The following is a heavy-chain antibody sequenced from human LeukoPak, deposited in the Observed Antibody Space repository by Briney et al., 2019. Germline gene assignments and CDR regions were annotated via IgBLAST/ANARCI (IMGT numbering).Heavy chain of an antibody. CDR3: ASLYGSGSYRDY. J-gene: IGHJ4*02. V-gene: IGHV1-2*02. D-gene: IGHD3-10*01. CDR1: GYTFTGYY. Sequence: ASVKVSCKASGYTFTGYYMHWVRQAPGQGLEWMGWINPNSGGTNCAQNFQGRVTMTRDSSISTAYMELSRLRSDDTAVYYCASLYGSGSYRDYWGQGTLVTVSS. CDR2: INPNSGGT.